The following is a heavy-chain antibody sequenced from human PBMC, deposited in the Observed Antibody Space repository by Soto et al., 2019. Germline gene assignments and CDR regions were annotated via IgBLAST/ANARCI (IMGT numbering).Heavy chain of an antibody. CDR1: GFTFSSYW. D-gene: IGHD6-19*01. V-gene: IGHV3-7*01. J-gene: IGHJ3*02. CDR2: IKQDGSEK. CDR3: ARDRIAVAGRGTAFDI. Sequence: VQLVESGGGLVQPGGSLRLSCAASGFTFSSYWMSWVRQAPGKGLEWVANIKQDGSEKYYVDSVKGRFTISRDNAKNSLYLQMNSLRAEDTAVYYCARDRIAVAGRGTAFDIWGQGTMVTVSS.